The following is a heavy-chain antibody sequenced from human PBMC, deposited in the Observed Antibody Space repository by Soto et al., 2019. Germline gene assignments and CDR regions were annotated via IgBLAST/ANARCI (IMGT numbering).Heavy chain of an antibody. CDR3: ARAEGIVVVVAATSRFDY. Sequence: GASVKVSCKASGYTFTSYYMHWVRQAPGQGLEWMGIINPSGGSTSYAQKFQGRVTMTRDTSTSTVYMELSSLRSEDTAVYYCARAEGIVVVVAATSRFDYWSQGTLVTVSS. CDR2: INPSGGST. CDR1: GYTFTSYY. J-gene: IGHJ4*02. D-gene: IGHD2-15*01. V-gene: IGHV1-46*01.